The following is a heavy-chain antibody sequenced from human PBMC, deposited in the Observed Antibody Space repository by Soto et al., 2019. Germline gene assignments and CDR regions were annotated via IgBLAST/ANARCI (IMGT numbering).Heavy chain of an antibody. J-gene: IGHJ1*01. Sequence: GGSLRLSCAASGFTFSSYAVSWVRQAPGKGLEWVSAISGSGGSTYYADSVKGRFTISRDNSKNTPYLQMNSLRAEDTAVYYCAKDTSSSWYGYFQHWGQGTLVTVSS. D-gene: IGHD6-13*01. CDR2: ISGSGGST. CDR1: GFTFSSYA. V-gene: IGHV3-23*01. CDR3: AKDTSSSWYGYFQH.